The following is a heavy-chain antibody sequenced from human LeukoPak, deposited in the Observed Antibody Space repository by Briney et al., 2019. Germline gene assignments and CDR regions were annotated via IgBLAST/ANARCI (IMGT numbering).Heavy chain of an antibody. CDR1: GGSISSGGYS. D-gene: IGHD2-15*01. J-gene: IGHJ4*02. Sequence: SETLSLTCAVSGGSISSGGYSWSWTRQPPGKGLEWIGYIYHSGSTYYNPSLKSRVTISVDRSKNQVSLKLSSVTAADTAVYYCARLRRYCSGGSCFPGYFDYWGQGTLVTVSS. CDR2: IYHSGST. CDR3: ARLRRYCSGGSCFPGYFDY. V-gene: IGHV4-30-2*01.